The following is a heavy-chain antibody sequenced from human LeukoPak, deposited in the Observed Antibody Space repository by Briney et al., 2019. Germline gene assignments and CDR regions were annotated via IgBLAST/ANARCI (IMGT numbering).Heavy chain of an antibody. CDR2: IYSGGST. CDR1: GFTVSSNY. CDR3: AKVVSGYHFDY. J-gene: IGHJ4*02. V-gene: IGHV3-66*01. Sequence: GGSLRLSCAASGFTVSSNYMSWVRQAPGKGLEWVSVIYSGGSTYYADSVKGRFTISRDNSKNTLYLQMNSLRAEDTAVYYCAKVVSGYHFDYWGQGTLVTVSS. D-gene: IGHD5-12*01.